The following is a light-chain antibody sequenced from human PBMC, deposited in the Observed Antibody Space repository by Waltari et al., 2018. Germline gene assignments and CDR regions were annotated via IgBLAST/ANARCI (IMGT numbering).Light chain of an antibody. J-gene: IGLJ2*01. Sequence: QLVLTQSPSASASLGASVKLTCTLSSGHSSYAIAWHQQQPDKGPRYLMNLNSDGSHSKGDGIPDRFSGSSSGAERYLTISSLQSEDEADYYCQTWGTGVVFGGGTKLTVL. CDR1: SGHSSYA. V-gene: IGLV4-69*01. CDR2: LNSDGSH. CDR3: QTWGTGVV.